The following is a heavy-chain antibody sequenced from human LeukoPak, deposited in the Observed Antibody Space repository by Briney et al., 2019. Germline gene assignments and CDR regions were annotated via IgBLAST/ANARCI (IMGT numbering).Heavy chain of an antibody. CDR1: GFTFSSHW. D-gene: IGHD3-16*01. CDR2: IKQDGSEK. CDR3: ARDPGDTAAFDI. V-gene: IGHV3-7*01. J-gene: IGHJ3*02. Sequence: GGSLRLSCAASGFTFSSHWMSWVRQAPGKGLEWAANIKQDGSEKYYVDSVKGRFTISRDNAKNSLYLQMNSLRAEDTAVYYCARDPGDTAAFDIWGQGTMATVSS.